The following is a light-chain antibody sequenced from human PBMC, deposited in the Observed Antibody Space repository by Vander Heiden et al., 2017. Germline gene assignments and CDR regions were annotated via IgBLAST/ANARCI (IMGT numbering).Light chain of an antibody. J-gene: IGKJ1*01. Sequence: EIVITQSTATLSVSPGERASISCSASKSVSSNAACYQQTPGQPPRLLIYAASTRATGIPPRCSSSWSGTESTLTISSLQSVDFAVYYWQQYNTWWTFGQGTKVEIK. CDR2: AAS. V-gene: IGKV3-15*01. CDR3: QQYNTWWT. CDR1: KSVSSN.